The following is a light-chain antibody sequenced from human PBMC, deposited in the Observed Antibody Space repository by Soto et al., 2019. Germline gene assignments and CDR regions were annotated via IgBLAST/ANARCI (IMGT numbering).Light chain of an antibody. CDR3: SSYAGSNNFVI. CDR2: EVS. CDR1: NSDVGGYNY. V-gene: IGLV2-8*01. J-gene: IGLJ2*01. Sequence: QSALTQTPSASGSPGQSVTISCTGSNSDVGGYNYVSWYQQHPGKAPTLMIYEVSKRASGVPDRFSGFKSGNTASLTVSGLQAEDEANYYCSSYAGSNNFVIFGGGTKLTVL.